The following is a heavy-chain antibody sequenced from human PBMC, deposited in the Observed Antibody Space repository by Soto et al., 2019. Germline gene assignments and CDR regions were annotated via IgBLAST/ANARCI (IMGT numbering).Heavy chain of an antibody. D-gene: IGHD2-8*01. CDR1: GGTFSSYT. CDR3: ARDQRDCTNAVCYAPLSTD. CDR2: IIPILDIT. Sequence: QVQLVQSGAEVKKPGSSVKVSCKASGGTFSSYTISWVRQAPRQGPEWMGRIIPILDITNYAQKFQGRVTITADKSTSTAYMELSSLTSEDTAVYYCARDQRDCTNAVCYAPLSTDWGQGTLVTVSS. J-gene: IGHJ4*02. V-gene: IGHV1-69*08.